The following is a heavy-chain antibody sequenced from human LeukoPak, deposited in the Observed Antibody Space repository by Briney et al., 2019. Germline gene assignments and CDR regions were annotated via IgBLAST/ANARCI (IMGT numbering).Heavy chain of an antibody. J-gene: IGHJ4*02. CDR2: IIPIFGTA. Sequence: ASAKVSCKASGGTFSSYAISWVRQAPGQGLEWMGRIIPIFGTANYAQKFQGRVTITTDESTSTAYMELSSLRSEDTAVYYCATENSYEPNYFDYWGQGTLVTVSS. CDR1: GGTFSSYA. D-gene: IGHD5-12*01. CDR3: ATENSYEPNYFDY. V-gene: IGHV1-69*05.